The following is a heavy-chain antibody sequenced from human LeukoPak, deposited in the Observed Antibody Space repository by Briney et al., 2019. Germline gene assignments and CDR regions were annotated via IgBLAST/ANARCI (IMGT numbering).Heavy chain of an antibody. CDR1: GSTFTFYA. Sequence: GGSLRLSCAASGSTFTFYAMSWVRQAPGKGLEWVSVISGSGGSTYYADSMKGRFTISRDNSKNTLYLQMDSLRAEDTAVYYCAKWDGDLYYYYYMDVWGKGTTVTVSS. V-gene: IGHV3-23*01. CDR2: ISGSGGST. CDR3: AKWDGDLYYYYYMDV. J-gene: IGHJ6*03. D-gene: IGHD4-17*01.